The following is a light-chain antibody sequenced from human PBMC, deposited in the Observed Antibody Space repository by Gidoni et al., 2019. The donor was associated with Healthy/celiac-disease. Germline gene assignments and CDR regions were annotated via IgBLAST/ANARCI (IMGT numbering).Light chain of an antibody. J-gene: IGKJ1*01. CDR2: AAS. CDR1: QSISSY. V-gene: IGKV1-39*01. Sequence: SQIPQSPSSLSSSVGYRVTITCRTSQSISSYLNWYQQKARTAPKLLIYAASSLQSVVPSRCSGSGSGTDFPLTISSLPPEVFTTYYCQQSYSTPRTFGHGTKVEIK. CDR3: QQSYSTPRT.